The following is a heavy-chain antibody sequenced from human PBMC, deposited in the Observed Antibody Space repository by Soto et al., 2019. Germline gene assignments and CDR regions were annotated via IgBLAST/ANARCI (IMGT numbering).Heavy chain of an antibody. D-gene: IGHD2-21*01. CDR3: ATLPPRVVVALAEFPS. Sequence: QVQLHQSGPGLVKTSGTLSLTCFVSGTSISSTYWWTWVRQSPGKGLEWIGEIHHTGGTNYNPAPKTRPTISVDKSHNQFSRRLTSVTAAESDIYYCATLPPRVVVALAEFPSWGQGSLVTVSS. J-gene: IGHJ5*02. CDR1: GTSISSTYW. V-gene: IGHV4-4*02. CDR2: IHHTGGT.